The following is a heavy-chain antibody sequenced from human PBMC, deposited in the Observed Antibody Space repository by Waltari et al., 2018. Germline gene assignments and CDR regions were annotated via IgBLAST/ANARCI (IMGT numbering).Heavy chain of an antibody. Sequence: EVQLVESGGGLVQPGGSLRLSCAASGFTFGSYWMSWVRQAPGKGLEWVANIQEDGSEKNYVDSVKGRFTISRDNAKNSLYLQMNSLRAEDMAVYFCARDNSSSWYFFDYWGQGTVVTVSS. CDR3: ARDNSSSWYFFDY. D-gene: IGHD6-13*01. V-gene: IGHV3-7*01. J-gene: IGHJ4*02. CDR1: GFTFGSYW. CDR2: IQEDGSEK.